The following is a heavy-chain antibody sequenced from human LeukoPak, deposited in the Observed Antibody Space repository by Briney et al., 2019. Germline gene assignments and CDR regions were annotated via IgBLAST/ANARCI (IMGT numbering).Heavy chain of an antibody. CDR1: GFTFSSYG. CDR2: ISSSGSTT. V-gene: IGHV3-23*05. CDR3: AKNGWAGIAARGSDY. J-gene: IGHJ4*02. D-gene: IGHD6-6*01. Sequence: GGSLRLSCAASGFTFSSYGMSWVRQAPGKGLEWVSAISSSGSTTYYADSVQGRFTISRDNSKNTLYLQMNTLRVEDTAVYYCAKNGWAGIAARGSDYWGQGTLVTVSS.